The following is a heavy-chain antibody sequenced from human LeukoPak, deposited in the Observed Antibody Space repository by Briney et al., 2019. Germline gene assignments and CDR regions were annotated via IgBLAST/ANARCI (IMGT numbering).Heavy chain of an antibody. CDR3: AKDSGRYYDFWSGYYHFDY. CDR2: ISYDGSNK. J-gene: IGHJ4*02. D-gene: IGHD3-3*01. V-gene: IGHV3-30*18. CDR1: GFTFSSYG. Sequence: GRSLRLSCAASGFTFSSYGMHWVRQAPGKGLEWVAVISYDGSNKYYADSVKGRFTISRDNSKNTLYLQMNSQRAEDTAVYYCAKDSGRYYDFWSGYYHFDYWGQGTLVTVSS.